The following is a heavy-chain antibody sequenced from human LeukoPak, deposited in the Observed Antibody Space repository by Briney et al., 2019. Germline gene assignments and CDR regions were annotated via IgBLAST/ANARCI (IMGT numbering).Heavy chain of an antibody. CDR3: AKSNGYNFEAFDM. CDR2: LSGSGDST. Sequence: GGSLRLSCAGSGFTFRDYGMSWVRQAPGKGLEWVSALSGSGDSTYYADSVKGRFTISRDNSRNTLYLQMNGLRAGDTAVYYCAKSNGYNFEAFDMWGQGAMVTVSS. CDR1: GFTFRDYG. V-gene: IGHV3-23*01. D-gene: IGHD5-24*01. J-gene: IGHJ3*02.